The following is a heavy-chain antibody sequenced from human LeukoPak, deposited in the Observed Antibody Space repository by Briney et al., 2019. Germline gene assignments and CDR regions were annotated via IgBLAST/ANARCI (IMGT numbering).Heavy chain of an antibody. J-gene: IGHJ6*04. CDR2: TYYRSRWFN. Sequence: SQTLSLTCAISGDSTSSNSATWNWIRQSPSRGLEWLGRTYYRSRWFNDYTVSVKSRMTINPDTSKNQFSLQLKSVTPEDTAVYYCARGHENYYHVFDVWGKGTTVTVSS. CDR3: ARGHENYYHVFDV. V-gene: IGHV6-1*01. CDR1: GDSTSSNSAT.